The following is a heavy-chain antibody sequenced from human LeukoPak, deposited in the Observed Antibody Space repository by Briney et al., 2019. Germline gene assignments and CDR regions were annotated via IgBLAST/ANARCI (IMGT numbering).Heavy chain of an antibody. CDR3: ARGRRYFDPLPPKVANWFVP. CDR2: INHSGST. CDR1: GGSFSGYY. V-gene: IGHV4-34*01. D-gene: IGHD3-9*01. J-gene: IGHJ5*02. Sequence: PSETLSLTCAVYGGSFSGYYWSWIRQPPGKGLEWIGEINHSGSTNYNPSLKSRVTISVDTSKNQFSLKLSSVTAADTAVYYCARGRRYFDPLPPKVANWFVPWGQGTLVTVSS.